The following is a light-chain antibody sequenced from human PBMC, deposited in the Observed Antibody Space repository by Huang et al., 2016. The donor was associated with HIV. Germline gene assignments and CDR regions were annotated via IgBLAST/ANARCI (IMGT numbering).Light chain of an antibody. CDR1: QRVSGY. V-gene: IGKV3-11*01. CDR2: ATS. CDR3: QQRISWPPSYT. J-gene: IGKJ2*01. Sequence: EIVLTQSPATLSLSPGDRATLPCRASQRVSGYFDWYQHKPGQAPRLRIYATSNRATGVPARFRGSGSGTDFTLTISSLEPEDFANYYCQQRISWPPSYTFGQGTKVEI.